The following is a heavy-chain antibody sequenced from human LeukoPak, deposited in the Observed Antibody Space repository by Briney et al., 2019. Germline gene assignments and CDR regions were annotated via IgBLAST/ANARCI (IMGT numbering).Heavy chain of an antibody. CDR2: IRFDGSNK. Sequence: PGGSLRLSCAASGFTFSHYGMHWVRQAPGKGLEWVTFIRFDGSNKYYTDSVKGRFTISRDNSKNTLYLQMNSLRAEDTAVYYCARVVSSSWDFDYWGQGTLVTVSS. CDR1: GFTFSHYG. J-gene: IGHJ4*02. CDR3: ARVVSSSWDFDY. V-gene: IGHV3-30*02. D-gene: IGHD6-13*01.